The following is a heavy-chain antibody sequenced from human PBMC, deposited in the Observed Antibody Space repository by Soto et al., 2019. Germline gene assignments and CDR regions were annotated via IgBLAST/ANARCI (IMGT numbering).Heavy chain of an antibody. CDR2: IIPIFGTA. V-gene: IGHV1-69*12. D-gene: IGHD5-12*01. Sequence: QVQLVQSGAEVKKPGSSVKVSCKASGGTFSSYAISWVRQAPGQGLEWMGGIIPIFGTANYAQKFQGRVTITADESTSTAYMELSSLRSEDTAVYYCATHSPPNGGYDFHRTNNEPSDSENYYYGMDVWGQGTTVTVSS. CDR3: ATHSPPNGGYDFHRTNNEPSDSENYYYGMDV. J-gene: IGHJ6*02. CDR1: GGTFSSYA.